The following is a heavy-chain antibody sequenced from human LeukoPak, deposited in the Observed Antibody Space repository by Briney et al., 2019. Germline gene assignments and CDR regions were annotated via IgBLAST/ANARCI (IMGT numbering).Heavy chain of an antibody. D-gene: IGHD5-12*01. V-gene: IGHV1-18*01. J-gene: IGHJ4*02. CDR3: ARCGMGGYQLLYFGYSGYDWGTYYFDY. CDR1: GYTFTSYG. CDR2: ISAYNGNT. Sequence: GASVKVSCKASGYTFTSYGISWVRQAPGQGLEWMGWISAYNGNTNYAQKLQGRVTMTTDTSTSTAYMELRSLRSDDTAVYYCARCGMGGYQLLYFGYSGYDWGTYYFDYWGQGTLVTVSS.